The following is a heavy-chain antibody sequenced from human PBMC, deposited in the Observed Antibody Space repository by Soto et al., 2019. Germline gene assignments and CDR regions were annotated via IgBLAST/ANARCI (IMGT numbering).Heavy chain of an antibody. CDR1: GFTFSGSA. D-gene: IGHD3-3*01. J-gene: IGHJ5*02. V-gene: IGHV3-73*01. CDR2: IRSKANSYAT. CDR3: TRLLSYDFWSGYYTENWFDP. Sequence: PXGFLRLSSAASGFTFSGSAMHWVRQASGKGLEWVGRIRSKANSYATAYAASVKGRFTISRDDSKNTAYLQMNSLKTEDTAVYYCTRLLSYDFWSGYYTENWFDPWGQGTLVTVSS.